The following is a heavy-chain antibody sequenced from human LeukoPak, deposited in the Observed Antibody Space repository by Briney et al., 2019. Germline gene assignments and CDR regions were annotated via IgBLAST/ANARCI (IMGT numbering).Heavy chain of an antibody. CDR2: ISAHNGDT. CDR1: GYSFTTYG. V-gene: IGHV1-18*01. CDR3: ASVFHGAGSYYAYLYYGMDV. J-gene: IGHJ6*02. Sequence: AAAVTVSFKTSGYSFTTYGVHWVRQAPGQGREWMGWISAHNGDTNFAQKFQGRVNMNTDTSTSTAYMELRSLRPNDTAVYLCASVFHGAGSYYAYLYYGMDVWGQGTTVSVSS. D-gene: IGHD3-10*01.